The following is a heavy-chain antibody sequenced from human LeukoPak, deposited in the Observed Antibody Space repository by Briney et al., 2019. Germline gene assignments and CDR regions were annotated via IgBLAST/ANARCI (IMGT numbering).Heavy chain of an antibody. Sequence: SDTLSLTCAVYGGSFSGFYWSWIGHVPGKGLEWIGEINYTGSTSYNPSLKSRVTISVDTSQNQFFLLLTSVTAADTAVYYCARVAGYLPTRWFDPWGQGTHVTVSS. CDR2: INYTGST. V-gene: IGHV4-34*01. J-gene: IGHJ5*02. CDR3: ARVAGYLPTRWFDP. CDR1: GGSFSGFY. D-gene: IGHD6-25*01.